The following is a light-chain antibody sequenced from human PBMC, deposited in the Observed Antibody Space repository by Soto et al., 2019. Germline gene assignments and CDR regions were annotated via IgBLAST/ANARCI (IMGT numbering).Light chain of an antibody. CDR2: DAS. J-gene: IGKJ5*01. CDR3: HQRQYWPPIT. Sequence: IVLTQSPGTLSLSPWERATLSCRASQSVSSSYLAWYQQKPGQAPRLLISDASNRATGIPARFSGSGSGTDFTLTISSLEPEDFAVYYCHQRQYWPPITFGQGTRLEIK. CDR1: QSVSSSY. V-gene: IGKV3D-20*02.